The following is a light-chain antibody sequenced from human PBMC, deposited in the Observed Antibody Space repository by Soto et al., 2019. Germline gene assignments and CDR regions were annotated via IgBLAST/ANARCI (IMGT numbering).Light chain of an antibody. J-gene: IGKJ1*01. Sequence: DIQMTQSPSSLSASVGDIVTITCRASQSISSYLNWYQQKPGKAPKLLIYAASVLQSGVPSRFSGSGSGTDFTLTISSLQPEDFATYYCQQSYSTPSTFGQGTKVEIK. CDR1: QSISSY. CDR3: QQSYSTPST. V-gene: IGKV1-39*01. CDR2: AAS.